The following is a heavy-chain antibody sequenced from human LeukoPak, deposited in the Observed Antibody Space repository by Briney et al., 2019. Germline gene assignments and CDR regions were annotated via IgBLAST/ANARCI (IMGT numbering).Heavy chain of an antibody. Sequence: SEALSLTCTVSGGSISSYYWSWVRQPPGKGLEWMGYIYYSGSTNYNPSLKSRVTISVDTSKNQFSLKLSSVTAADTAVYYCARRRGQSLDPWGQGTLVTVCS. V-gene: IGHV4-59*08. CDR1: GGSISSYY. CDR3: ARRRGQSLDP. CDR2: IYYSGST. J-gene: IGHJ5*02.